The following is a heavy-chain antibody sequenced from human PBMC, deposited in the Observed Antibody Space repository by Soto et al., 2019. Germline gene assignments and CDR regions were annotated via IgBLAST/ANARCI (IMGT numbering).Heavy chain of an antibody. Sequence: QMQLQESGPGLVKPSETLSLTCTVSGGSISDNDYYWNWIRQPPGKGLEWIGTISHPGAAYYNPSLESRVAISIETSENHFSLNLGSVTAADTAVYYCARLAYNPIGVNVYGDDAFDLWGQGTMVTVSS. D-gene: IGHD2-21*01. CDR3: ARLAYNPIGVNVYGDDAFDL. V-gene: IGHV4-39*02. CDR1: GGSISDNDYY. J-gene: IGHJ3*01. CDR2: ISHPGAA.